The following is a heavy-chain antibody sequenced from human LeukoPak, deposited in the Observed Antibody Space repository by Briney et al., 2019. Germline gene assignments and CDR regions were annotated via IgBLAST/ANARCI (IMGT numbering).Heavy chain of an antibody. V-gene: IGHV1-24*01. J-gene: IGHJ3*02. Sequence: ASVKVSCKVSGHTLTELTIHWVRQAPGKGLEWMGGFDPEDGESIYAQKFQGRVTMTEDTSTDTAYMELSGLRSEDAAVYYCATACGAWSAFDIWGQGTMVTVFS. D-gene: IGHD1-26*01. CDR1: GHTLTELT. CDR2: FDPEDGES. CDR3: ATACGAWSAFDI.